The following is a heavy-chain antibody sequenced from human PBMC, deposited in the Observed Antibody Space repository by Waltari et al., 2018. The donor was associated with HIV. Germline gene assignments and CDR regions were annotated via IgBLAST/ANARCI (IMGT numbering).Heavy chain of an antibody. CDR1: GALIRNHA. J-gene: IGHJ6*02. CDR2: ITYDGVKE. CDR3: VRRSVMGLDL. D-gene: IGHD3-16*01. V-gene: IGHV3-30*09. Sequence: LVQSGGGVAQAGRSLRLSCAASGALIRNHAMHWVRQFAGKRLEWVAVITYDGVKEFVTDSLKGRFVISRDNARDTLYLEVKVLKVEDSGVYYCVRRSVMGLDLWGQGTTVIVS.